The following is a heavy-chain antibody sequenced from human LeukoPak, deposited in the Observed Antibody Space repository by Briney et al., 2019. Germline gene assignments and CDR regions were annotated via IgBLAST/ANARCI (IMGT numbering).Heavy chain of an antibody. CDR2: IIPIFGTA. J-gene: IGHJ6*02. Sequence: ASVTVSCTASGGTFSSYAISWVRQAPGQGLEWMGGIIPIFGTANYAQKFQGRVTITADESTSTAYMELSSLRSEDTAVYYCARYCSSTSCYHYYYYGMDVWGQGTTVTVSS. D-gene: IGHD2-2*01. V-gene: IGHV1-69*13. CDR1: GGTFSSYA. CDR3: ARYCSSTSCYHYYYYGMDV.